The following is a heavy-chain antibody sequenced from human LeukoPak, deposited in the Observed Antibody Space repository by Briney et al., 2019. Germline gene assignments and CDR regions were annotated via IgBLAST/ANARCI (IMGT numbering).Heavy chain of an antibody. V-gene: IGHV6-1*01. CDR3: ARRLTQYDCFDP. D-gene: IGHD2-2*01. CDR2: TYYRSTWYN. J-gene: IGHJ5*02. CDR1: GDSVSSNSVT. Sequence: SQTLSLTCAISGDSVSSNSVTWNWIRQSPSRGLEWLGRTYYRSTWYNDYAVSVRGRVTVNPDTSKNQFSLHLNSVTPEDTAVYYCARRLTQYDCFDPWGQGILVTVSS.